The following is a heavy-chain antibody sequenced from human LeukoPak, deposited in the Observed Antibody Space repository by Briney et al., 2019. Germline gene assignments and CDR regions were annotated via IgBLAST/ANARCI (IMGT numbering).Heavy chain of an antibody. CDR1: GFTFTSSA. CDR2: INPNSGGT. Sequence: GASVKVSCKASGFTFTSSAMQWVRQARGQRLEWIGWINPNSGGTNYAQKFQGRVTMTRDTSISTAYMELSRLRSDDTAMYYCASSNRTENWGQGTLVTVSS. D-gene: IGHD1-14*01. V-gene: IGHV1-2*02. J-gene: IGHJ4*02. CDR3: ASSNRTEN.